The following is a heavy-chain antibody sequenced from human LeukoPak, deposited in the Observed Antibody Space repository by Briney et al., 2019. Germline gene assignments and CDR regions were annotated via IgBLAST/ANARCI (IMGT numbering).Heavy chain of an antibody. J-gene: IGHJ4*02. D-gene: IGHD2-2*01. V-gene: IGHV4-34*01. CDR2: INHNGST. CDR1: AGSISNYY. Sequence: KPSESLSLTCTVSAGSISNYYLSWIRQPPGKGLEWIGEINHNGSTNSNPSPKSGVTISIDTSKNPCSPKLSSVTAADTAVYYCARHRRGYCSSTSCRPETRFDYWGQGTLVTVS. CDR3: ARHRRGYCSSTSCRPETRFDY.